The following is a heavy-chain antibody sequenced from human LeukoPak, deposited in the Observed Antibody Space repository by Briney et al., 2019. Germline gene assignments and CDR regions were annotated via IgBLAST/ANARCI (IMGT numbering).Heavy chain of an antibody. Sequence: GGSLRLSCAASGFTFSSYGMHWVRQAPGKGLEWVAVIWYDGSNKYYADSVKGRFTISRDNSKNTLYLQMNSLRAEDTAVYYCARARGGDCYSEASDAFDIWGQGTMVTVSS. D-gene: IGHD2-21*01. CDR1: GFTFSSYG. V-gene: IGHV3-33*01. J-gene: IGHJ3*02. CDR3: ARARGGDCYSEASDAFDI. CDR2: IWYDGSNK.